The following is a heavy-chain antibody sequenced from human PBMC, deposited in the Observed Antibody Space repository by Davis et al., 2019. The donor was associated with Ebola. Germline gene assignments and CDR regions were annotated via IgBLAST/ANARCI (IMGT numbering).Heavy chain of an antibody. D-gene: IGHD2-15*01. CDR3: ARSGGSLFYY. V-gene: IGHV4-30-2*01. J-gene: IGHJ4*02. Sequence: TWVRQAPGKGLELIGFIYHSGSTYYNPSLKSRVTISVDRPKNHISLKLTSVTAADTAVYYCARSGGSLFYYWGQGTLVTVSS. CDR2: IYHSGST.